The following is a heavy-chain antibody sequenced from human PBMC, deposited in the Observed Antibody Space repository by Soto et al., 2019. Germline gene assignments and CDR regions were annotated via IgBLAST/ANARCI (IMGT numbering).Heavy chain of an antibody. D-gene: IGHD5-12*01. J-gene: IGHJ6*02. CDR3: ETRAEGYGQGYGMDV. Sequence: QAGGSLRLSCAASGFTFSSYGMHWVRQAPGKGLEWVAVIWYDGSNKYYADSVKGRFTISRDNSKNTLYLQMNSLRAEDTAVYYCETRAEGYGQGYGMDVWGQGTTVTVSS. CDR1: GFTFSSYG. CDR2: IWYDGSNK. V-gene: IGHV3-33*01.